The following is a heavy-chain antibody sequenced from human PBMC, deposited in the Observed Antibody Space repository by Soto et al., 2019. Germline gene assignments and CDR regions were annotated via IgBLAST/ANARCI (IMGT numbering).Heavy chain of an antibody. J-gene: IGHJ5*02. CDR2: IYHSGSP. CDR1: GGSISSSNW. Sequence: RSEALSLTCAVSGGSISSSNWWSWVRQPTGKGMEWIGEIYHSGSPNYNPSLKSRVTISVDKSKNQFSLKLSSVTAADTAVYYCARALMGYWFDPWGQGTLVTVS. CDR3: ARALMGYWFDP. V-gene: IGHV4-4*02. D-gene: IGHD3-16*01.